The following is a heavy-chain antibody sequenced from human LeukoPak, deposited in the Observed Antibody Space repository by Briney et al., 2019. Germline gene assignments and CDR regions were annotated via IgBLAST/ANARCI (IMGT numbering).Heavy chain of an antibody. CDR2: ICDTGST. D-gene: IGHD3-16*01. J-gene: IGHJ4*02. CDR1: GGSISIGFHY. CDR3: AGGVYDWDY. V-gene: IGHV4-31*03. Sequence: SETLSLTCTVSGGSISIGFHYWIWIRQHPGKGLEWIGYICDTGSTYYNPSLKSRVTLSVDTSKNQFSLKLSSVTAADTAVYYCAGGVYDWDYWGQGTLVTVSS.